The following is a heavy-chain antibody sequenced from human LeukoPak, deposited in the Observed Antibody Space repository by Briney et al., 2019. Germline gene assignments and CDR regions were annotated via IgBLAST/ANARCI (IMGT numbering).Heavy chain of an antibody. Sequence: GASVTVSCKASGYTFTGYYMHWVRQAPGQGLEWMGWINPNSGGTNYAQKFKGRVTMTRETSISTAYMELSRLRSDETAVYYCARDLLDYYYDSSYGMDVWGQGTTVTVSS. D-gene: IGHD3-22*01. CDR3: ARDLLDYYYDSSYGMDV. V-gene: IGHV1-2*02. CDR2: INPNSGGT. J-gene: IGHJ6*02. CDR1: GYTFTGYY.